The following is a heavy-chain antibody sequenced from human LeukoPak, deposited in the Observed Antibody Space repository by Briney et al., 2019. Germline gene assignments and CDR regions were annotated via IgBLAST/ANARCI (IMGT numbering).Heavy chain of an antibody. CDR1: GGTFSSYA. Sequence: SVKVSCKASGGTFSSYAISWVRQAPGQGLEGMGGIIPIFGTANYAQKFQGRVTITADESTSTAYMELSSLRSEDTAVYYCARGGVGATRVYNYWGQGTLVTVSS. CDR3: ARGGVGATRVYNY. D-gene: IGHD1-26*01. CDR2: IIPIFGTA. J-gene: IGHJ4*02. V-gene: IGHV1-69*13.